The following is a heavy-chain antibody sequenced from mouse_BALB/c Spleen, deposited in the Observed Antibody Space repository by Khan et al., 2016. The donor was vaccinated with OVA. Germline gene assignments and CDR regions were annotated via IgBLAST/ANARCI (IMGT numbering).Heavy chain of an antibody. J-gene: IGHJ3*01. D-gene: IGHD2-3*01. Sequence: QVQLQQSGTELMKPGASVKISCKASGYKFSNYWIEWVKQRPGHGLEWIGEILPGSGSTKYNDKFKGKATLTVDTSSNTAYMQLSSLTSEDSAVYYCARSYNDDCAQGTLVTVSA. CDR2: ILPGSGST. V-gene: IGHV1-9*01. CDR1: GYKFSNYW. CDR3: ARSYNDD.